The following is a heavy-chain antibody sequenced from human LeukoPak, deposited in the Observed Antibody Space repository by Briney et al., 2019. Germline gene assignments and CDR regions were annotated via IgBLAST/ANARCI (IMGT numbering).Heavy chain of an antibody. CDR2: IYYGGTT. CDR3: TRRPVVGAALRTYYFDY. D-gene: IGHD1-26*01. CDR1: GGSISSSNYY. Sequence: SETLSLTCTVSGGSISSSNYYWGWVRQPPGKGLEWIGSIYYGGTTYYNPSLKSRITISVDTSRHQFSLKLSSMTAADTAVYYCTRRPVVGAALRTYYFDYWGQGARVTVSS. V-gene: IGHV4-39*01. J-gene: IGHJ4*02.